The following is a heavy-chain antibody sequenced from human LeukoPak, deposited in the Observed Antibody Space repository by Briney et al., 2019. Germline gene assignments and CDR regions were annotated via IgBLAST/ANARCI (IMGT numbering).Heavy chain of an antibody. CDR1: GGSISSSNW. D-gene: IGHD6-13*01. V-gene: IGHV4-4*02. Sequence: SETLSLTCAVSGGSISSSNWWSWVRQPPGKGLGWIGEIYHSGSTNYNPSLKSRVTISVDKSKNQFSLKLSSVTAADTAVYYCARGPGYSSSWGFDYWGQGTLVTVSS. J-gene: IGHJ4*02. CDR2: IYHSGST. CDR3: ARGPGYSSSWGFDY.